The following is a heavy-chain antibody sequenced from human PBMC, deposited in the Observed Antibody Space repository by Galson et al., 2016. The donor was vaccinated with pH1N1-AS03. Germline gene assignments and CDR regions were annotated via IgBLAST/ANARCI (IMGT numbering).Heavy chain of an antibody. CDR1: GFSLDLYA. D-gene: IGHD3-16*01. J-gene: IGHJ6*02. CDR3: TKDLVPGGADV. CDR2: FSLDSDWI. Sequence: SLRLSCAVSGFSLDLYAMHWVRQIPGKGLEWVSGFSLDSDWIGYADSVMGRFTVSRDKDKNSLYLEMNNLRTEDTALYYCTKDLVPGGADVWGQGTTVTVSS. V-gene: IGHV3-9*01.